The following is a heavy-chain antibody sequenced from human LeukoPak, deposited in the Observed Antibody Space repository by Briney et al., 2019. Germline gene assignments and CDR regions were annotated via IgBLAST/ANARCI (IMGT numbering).Heavy chain of an antibody. Sequence: SETLSLTCSLSGDSISSGVFYWGWIRQPAGKGLEWIGRIYTTGNTNYNPSLKSRVPMSIDTSENQFSLKLTSVTAADTAVYYCARGSFYRNSYYYYINVWGTGTTVTVSS. D-gene: IGHD5/OR15-5a*01. CDR2: IYTTGNT. CDR1: GDSISSGVFY. V-gene: IGHV4-61*02. J-gene: IGHJ6*03. CDR3: ARGSFYRNSYYYYINV.